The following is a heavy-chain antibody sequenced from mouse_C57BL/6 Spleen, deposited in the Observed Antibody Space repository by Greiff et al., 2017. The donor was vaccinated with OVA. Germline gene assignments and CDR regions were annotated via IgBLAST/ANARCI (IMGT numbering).Heavy chain of an antibody. CDR3: TRGNYGNYWYFDV. CDR2: IDPETGGT. Sequence: VKVVESGAELVRPGASVTLSCKASGYTFTDYEMHWVKQTPVHGLEWIGAIDPETGGTAYNQKFKGKAILTADKSSSTAYMELRSLTSEDSAVYYCTRGNYGNYWYFDVWGTGTTVTVSS. CDR1: GYTFTDYE. J-gene: IGHJ1*03. V-gene: IGHV1-15*01. D-gene: IGHD2-1*01.